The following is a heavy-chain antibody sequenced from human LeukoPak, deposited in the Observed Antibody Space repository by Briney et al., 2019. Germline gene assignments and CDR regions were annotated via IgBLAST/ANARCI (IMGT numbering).Heavy chain of an antibody. J-gene: IGHJ5*02. D-gene: IGHD6-13*01. CDR1: GYSFTSYW. CDR2: IYPGDSDT. CDR3: ARRVGGSSWRRESKGDDWFDP. Sequence: GESLKISCKGSGYSFTSYWIGWVRQMPGKGLEWMGIIYPGDSDTRYSPSFQGQVTISADKSISTAYLQWSSLKASDTAMYYCARRVGGSSWRRESKGDDWFDPWGQGTLVTVSS. V-gene: IGHV5-51*01.